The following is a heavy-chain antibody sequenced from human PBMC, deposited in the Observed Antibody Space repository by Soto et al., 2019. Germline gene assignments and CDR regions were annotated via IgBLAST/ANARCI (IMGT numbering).Heavy chain of an antibody. CDR2: ISYSGSV. J-gene: IGHJ5*02. Sequence: SEPLSLTCTVSGDSIRPYYWTWIRQPPGKGLEWIGYISYSGSVLYESSLKSRLTISVDTSKNQFSLKLKSVTAEDTAVYYCASQKVRGVITPWGQGTLVTVSS. D-gene: IGHD3-10*01. V-gene: IGHV4-59*01. CDR3: ASQKVRGVITP. CDR1: GDSIRPYY.